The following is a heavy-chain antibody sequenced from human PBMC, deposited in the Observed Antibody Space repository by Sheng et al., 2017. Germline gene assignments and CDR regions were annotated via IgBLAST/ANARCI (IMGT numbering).Heavy chain of an antibody. CDR2: IKFSTGPT. CDR1: GDTMKNNGHN. J-gene: IGHJ4*01. D-gene: IGHD3-10*01. Sequence: QLHLQESGPGLVKSSETLSLTCTVSGDTMKNNGHNWAWIRQPPRKGREVGVSQVIKFSTGPTLHQPVPSRSRPTISIDTSTEYSSSLETTYAVTAADTAVYYCARSYGAYWGRGTAITVSS. CDR3: ARSYGAY. V-gene: IGHV4-39*01.